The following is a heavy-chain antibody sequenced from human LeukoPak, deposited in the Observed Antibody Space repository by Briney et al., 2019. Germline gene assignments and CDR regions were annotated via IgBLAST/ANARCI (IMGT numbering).Heavy chain of an antibody. CDR3: ARVPFLEWLGDYYMDV. Sequence: SETLSLTCTVSGGSISISSYYWGWIRQPPGKGLEWIGNIYYSGGTYYTPCLESRVTISVDTSKNQFSLKLSSVTAADTAVYYCARVPFLEWLGDYYMDVWGKGTTVTVSS. CDR2: IYYSGGT. CDR1: GGSISISSYY. D-gene: IGHD3-3*01. J-gene: IGHJ6*03. V-gene: IGHV4-39*07.